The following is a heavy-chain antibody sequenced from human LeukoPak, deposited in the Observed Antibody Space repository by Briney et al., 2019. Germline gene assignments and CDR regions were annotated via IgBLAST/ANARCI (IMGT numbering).Heavy chain of an antibody. D-gene: IGHD2-15*01. CDR2: INHSGST. V-gene: IGHV4-34*01. CDR3: ARVSDTVVVVAANDY. J-gene: IGHJ4*02. CDR1: GGSFSGYY. Sequence: SETLSLTCAVYGGSFSGYYWSWIRQPPGKGLEWIGEINHSGSTKYNPPLKRRLTTSVDTSKNQFSLKLSSVTAADTAVYYCARVSDTVVVVAANDYWGQGTLVTVSS.